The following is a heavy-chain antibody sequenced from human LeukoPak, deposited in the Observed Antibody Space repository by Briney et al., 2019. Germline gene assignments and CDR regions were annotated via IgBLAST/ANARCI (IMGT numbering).Heavy chain of an antibody. J-gene: IGHJ4*02. CDR1: GGSISSYY. D-gene: IGHD3-22*01. CDR3: ARFSSVDGSGRFDY. Sequence: PSETLSLTCTVSGGSISSYYWSWIRQPAGKGLEWIGRIYTSGSTNYNPSLKSRVTMSVDTSKNQFSLKLSSVTAADTAVYYCARFSSVDGSGRFDYWGQGTLVTVSS. CDR2: IYTSGST. V-gene: IGHV4-4*07.